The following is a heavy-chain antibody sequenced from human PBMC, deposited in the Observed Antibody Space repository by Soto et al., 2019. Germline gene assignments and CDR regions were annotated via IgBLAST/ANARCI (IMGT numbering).Heavy chain of an antibody. D-gene: IGHD5-12*01. CDR3: ARELRLNLIMATISYWFDP. J-gene: IGHJ5*02. CDR2: ISYDGSNK. Sequence: GGSLRLSCAASGFTFSSYAMHWVRQAPGKGLEWVAVISYDGSNKYYADSVKGRFTISRDNSKNTLYLQMNSLRAEDTAVYYCARELRLNLIMATISYWFDPWGQGTLVTVSS. V-gene: IGHV3-30-3*01. CDR1: GFTFSSYA.